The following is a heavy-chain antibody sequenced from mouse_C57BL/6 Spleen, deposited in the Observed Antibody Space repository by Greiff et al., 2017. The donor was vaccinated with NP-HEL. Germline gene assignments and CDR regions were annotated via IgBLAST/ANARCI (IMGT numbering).Heavy chain of an antibody. CDR2: ISDGGSYT. V-gene: IGHV5-4*01. J-gene: IGHJ3*01. Sequence: EVQLVESGGGLVKPGGSLKLSCAASGFTFSSYAMSWVRQTPEKRLEWVATISDGGSYTYYPDNVKGRFTISRDNAKNNLYLQMSHLKSEDTAMYYCARDREYDYDWFAYWGQGTLVTVSA. D-gene: IGHD2-4*01. CDR1: GFTFSSYA. CDR3: ARDREYDYDWFAY.